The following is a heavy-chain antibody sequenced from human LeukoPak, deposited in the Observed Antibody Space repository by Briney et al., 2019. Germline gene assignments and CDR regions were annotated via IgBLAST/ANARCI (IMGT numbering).Heavy chain of an antibody. Sequence: PGGSLRLSCAASGFTFSSYDMTWVRQAPGKGLEWVSLIASSGRNTYYTDSVRGRFTISRDNSKKTLSLQMNSLRVEDTAIYYCAKDIQLSAWGLGTMVTVSS. D-gene: IGHD5-24*01. V-gene: IGHV3-23*01. CDR3: AKDIQLSA. J-gene: IGHJ3*01. CDR2: IASSGRNT. CDR1: GFTFSSYD.